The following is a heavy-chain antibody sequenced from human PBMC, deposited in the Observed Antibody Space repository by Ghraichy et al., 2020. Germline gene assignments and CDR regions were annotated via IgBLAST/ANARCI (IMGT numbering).Heavy chain of an antibody. J-gene: IGHJ4*02. Sequence: SETLSLTCTVSGGSVSSGNYFWSWIRQPPGKGLEWIGYIYDTGSTNYHPSLKSRVTISIDTSKNQFSLKLTSVTAADTALYYCARAGYTSGWYLSYYFDYGGQGTLVTVSS. CDR3: ARAGYTSGWYLSYYFDY. D-gene: IGHD6-19*01. CDR2: IYDTGST. CDR1: GGSVSSGNYF. V-gene: IGHV4-61*01.